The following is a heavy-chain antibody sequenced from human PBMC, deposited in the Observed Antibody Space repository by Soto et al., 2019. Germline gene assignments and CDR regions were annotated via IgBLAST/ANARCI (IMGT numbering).Heavy chain of an antibody. V-gene: IGHV4-59*01. J-gene: IGHJ3*02. D-gene: IGHD5-12*01. CDR3: ARDRSGGYSGYDDAFDI. Sequence: SETPLTCTVSGGSISSYYWSWIRQPPGKGLEWIGYIYYSGSTNYNPSLKSRVTISVDTSKNQFSLKLSSVTAADTAVYYCARDRSGGYSGYDDAFDIWGQGTMVTVSS. CDR1: GGSISSYY. CDR2: IYYSGST.